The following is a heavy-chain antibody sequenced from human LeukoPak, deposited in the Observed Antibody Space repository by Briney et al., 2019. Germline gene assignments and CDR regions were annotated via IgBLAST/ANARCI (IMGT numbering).Heavy chain of an antibody. D-gene: IGHD3-10*01. CDR2: IIPLFGTP. J-gene: IGHJ4*02. V-gene: IGHV1-69*05. CDR1: GGSFSSYA. Sequence: SVNVSCKASGGSFSSYAFNWVRQGPGQGLEWMGGIIPLFGTPNYAQRFQGRVTITTDASTSTVYMDLGSLRSEDTAMYFCARSGVRGADLAFFDFWGQGTLVTVSS. CDR3: ARSGVRGADLAFFDF.